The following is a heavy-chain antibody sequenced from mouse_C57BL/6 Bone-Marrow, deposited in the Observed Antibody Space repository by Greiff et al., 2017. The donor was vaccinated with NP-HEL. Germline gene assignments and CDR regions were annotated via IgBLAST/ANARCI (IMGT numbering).Heavy chain of an antibody. J-gene: IGHJ3*01. CDR1: GFNIKNTY. Sequence: EVQLQQSVAELVRPGASVKLSCTASGFNIKNTYMHWVKQRPEQGLEWIGRIDPANGNTKDAPKFQGKAPITADTSSNTAYLQLSSLTSEDTALYYCARKGGSSYEGFAYWGQGTLVTVSA. CDR3: ARKGGSSYEGFAY. D-gene: IGHD1-1*01. V-gene: IGHV14-3*01. CDR2: IDPANGNT.